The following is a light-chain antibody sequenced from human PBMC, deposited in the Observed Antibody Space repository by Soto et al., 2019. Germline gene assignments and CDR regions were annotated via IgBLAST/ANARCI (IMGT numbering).Light chain of an antibody. J-gene: IGKJ1*01. Sequence: DIQMTQSPSSLSASVGDRVTITCRASQGIRKYLAWYQQKPGNVPKLLIYAASTLQSGVPSRFIGSGSGTDFTLTISSLQPEDIATYYCQNYDSAPWTFGQGTKVEIK. CDR3: QNYDSAPWT. V-gene: IGKV1-27*01. CDR1: QGIRKY. CDR2: AAS.